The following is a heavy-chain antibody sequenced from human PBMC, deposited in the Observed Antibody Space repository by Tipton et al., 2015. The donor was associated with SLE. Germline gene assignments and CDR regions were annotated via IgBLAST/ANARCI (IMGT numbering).Heavy chain of an antibody. J-gene: IGHJ4*02. V-gene: IGHV4-34*01. Sequence: GLVKPSETLSLTCAVYGGSFSDYYWTWIRQIPGKGLEWIGEINHSGGTNFNPSLKSRIATSIDTSKNQFSLNMSSVTAADSAVYYCARAGGVEMATINYWGQGTLVTVSS. CDR1: GGSFSDYY. D-gene: IGHD5-24*01. CDR2: INHSGGT. CDR3: ARAGGVEMATINY.